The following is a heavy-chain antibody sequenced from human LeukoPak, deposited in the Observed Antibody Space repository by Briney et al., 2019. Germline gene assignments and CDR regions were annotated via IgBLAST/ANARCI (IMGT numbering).Heavy chain of an antibody. Sequence: SETLSLTCTVSGGSINSDHYWSWIRQPPGKDLEWIGYIYYSGSIHYNPPLKSRATISLDTSKNQFSLRLNSVTAADTAVYYCARRGFGELNAFDFWGQGTVVTVSS. CDR2: IYYSGSI. CDR3: ARRGFGELNAFDF. D-gene: IGHD3-10*01. J-gene: IGHJ3*01. V-gene: IGHV4-30-4*08. CDR1: GGSINSDHY.